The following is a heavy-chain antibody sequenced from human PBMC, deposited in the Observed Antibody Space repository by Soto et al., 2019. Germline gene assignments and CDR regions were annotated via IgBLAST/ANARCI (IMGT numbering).Heavy chain of an antibody. Sequence: ASVKVSCKASGYTFTGYYMHWVRQAPGQGLEWMGWINPNSSGTNYAQKFQGWVTMTRDTSISTAYMELSRLRSDDTAVYYCARGPQYDFWSGYYRDSYYFDYWGQGTLVTVSS. J-gene: IGHJ4*02. CDR1: GYTFTGYY. CDR2: INPNSSGT. D-gene: IGHD3-3*01. V-gene: IGHV1-2*04. CDR3: ARGPQYDFWSGYYRDSYYFDY.